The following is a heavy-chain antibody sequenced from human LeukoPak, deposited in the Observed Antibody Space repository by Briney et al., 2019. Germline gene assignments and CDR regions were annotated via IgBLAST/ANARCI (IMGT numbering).Heavy chain of an antibody. J-gene: IGHJ4*02. V-gene: IGHV3-23*01. D-gene: IGHD6-13*01. CDR3: ANKGSSSGNFDY. Sequence: GGSLRLFCAASGFTISSYAMSWVRQAPGKGLEWVSAISGSGGSTYYADSVKSRFSTSRDNSKNTLYLQMNSLRAEDTAVYYCANKGSSSGNFDYWGQGTLVTVSS. CDR2: ISGSGGST. CDR1: GFTISSYA.